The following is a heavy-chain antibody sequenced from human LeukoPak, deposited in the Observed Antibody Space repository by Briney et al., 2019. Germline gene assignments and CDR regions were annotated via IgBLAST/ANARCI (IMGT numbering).Heavy chain of an antibody. CDR3: ATIVSDSSGWYHFDH. Sequence: GGSLRLSCAASGFTVSSKYMAWVRQAPGKGLEWGSFIYSGGTTNHADSVKGRFTISRDYSKNTLNLQMNGLRAEDTAVYYCATIVSDSSGWYHFDHWGQGALVTVSS. J-gene: IGHJ4*02. CDR1: GFTVSSKY. D-gene: IGHD6-19*01. CDR2: IYSGGTT. V-gene: IGHV3-66*01.